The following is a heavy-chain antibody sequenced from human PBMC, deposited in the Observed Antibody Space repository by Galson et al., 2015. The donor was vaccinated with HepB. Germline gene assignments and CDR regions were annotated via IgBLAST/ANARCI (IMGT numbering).Heavy chain of an antibody. J-gene: IGHJ5*02. CDR1: GYTFTTYF. Sequence: SVKVSCKASGYTFTTYFMHWVRQAPGQGPEWMGIINPSGGSTSYAQKFQGRLTMTRDTSTSTVYMELSRLRFEDTAVYYCAKDAGVETLRGAYSWFDPWGQGTLVTVSS. CDR2: INPSGGST. CDR3: AKDAGVETLRGAYSWFDP. V-gene: IGHV1-46*01. D-gene: IGHD3-10*01.